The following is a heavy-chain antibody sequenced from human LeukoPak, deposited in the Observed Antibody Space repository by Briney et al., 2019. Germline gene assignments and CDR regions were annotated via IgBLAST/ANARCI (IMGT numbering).Heavy chain of an antibody. D-gene: IGHD1-26*01. J-gene: IGHJ4*02. V-gene: IGHV3-30*19. CDR1: GFTFSSNG. CDR3: ARDRCQSSGTFFDS. CDR2: ISLDGKNK. Sequence: GRSLRLSCAASGFTFSSNGMHWVRQAPGKGLECVAVISLDGKNKYYADSVKGRFTISRDNSMNTLYLQMNSLRPEDTAVYYCARDRCQSSGTFFDSWGQGTLVTVSS.